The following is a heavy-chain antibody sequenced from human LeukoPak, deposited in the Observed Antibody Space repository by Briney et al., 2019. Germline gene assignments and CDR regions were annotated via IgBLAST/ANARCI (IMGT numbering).Heavy chain of an antibody. CDR1: GGSISSYY. D-gene: IGHD5-18*01. V-gene: IGHV4-59*01. J-gene: IGHJ2*01. CDR3: ARDKGYSYGPPYWYFDL. Sequence: SLSLTCTVSGGSISSYYWSWIRQPPGKGLEWIGYIYYSGSTNYNPSLKSRVTISVDTSKNQFSLKLSSVTAADTAVYYCARDKGYSYGPPYWYFDLWGRGTLVTVSS. CDR2: IYYSGST.